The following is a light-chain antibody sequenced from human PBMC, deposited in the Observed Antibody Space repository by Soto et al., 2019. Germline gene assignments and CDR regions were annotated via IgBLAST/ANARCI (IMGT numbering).Light chain of an antibody. Sequence: QSALTQPASVSGSPGQSITISCTGTSSDVGSYNLVSWYQQHPGKAPKLMIYEVSKRPSGVSNRFSGYKSGNTASLTISGLQAEDEADYYCCSYAGRAKVFGGGTQLTVL. CDR3: CSYAGRAKV. CDR1: SSDVGSYNL. CDR2: EVS. J-gene: IGLJ2*01. V-gene: IGLV2-23*02.